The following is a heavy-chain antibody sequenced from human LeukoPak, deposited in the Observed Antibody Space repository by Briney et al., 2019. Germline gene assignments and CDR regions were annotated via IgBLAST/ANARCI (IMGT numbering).Heavy chain of an antibody. CDR3: ARAEWELSSLFDY. CDR2: INPSGGTA. D-gene: IGHD1-26*01. V-gene: IGHV1-46*01. CDR1: GYTFTSYY. J-gene: IGHJ4*02. Sequence: GASVKVSCKASGYTFTSYYMHWVRQAPGQGLEWMGIINPSGGTAIYAQKFQGRVTMTRDTSTSTAYMELSSLRTEDTAVYYCARAEWELSSLFDYWGQGTLVTVSS.